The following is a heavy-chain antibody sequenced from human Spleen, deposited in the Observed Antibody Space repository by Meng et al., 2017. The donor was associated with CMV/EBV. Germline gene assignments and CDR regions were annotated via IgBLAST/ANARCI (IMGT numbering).Heavy chain of an antibody. J-gene: IGHJ4*02. D-gene: IGHD5-12*01. CDR1: GFRFSSYW. V-gene: IGHV3-74*01. CDR2: LNSDGSGT. CDR3: ATRATTNAFDY. Sequence: GESLKISCAASGFRFSSYWMHWVRQAPGKGLVWVSRLNSDGSGTSSADSMKGRFTISRDNAKNTVYLQMNNLRAEDTAVYYCATRATTNAFDYWGQGTLVTVSS.